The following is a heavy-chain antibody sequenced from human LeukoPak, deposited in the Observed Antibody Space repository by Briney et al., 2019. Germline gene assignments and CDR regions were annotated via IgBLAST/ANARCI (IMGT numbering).Heavy chain of an antibody. J-gene: IGHJ1*01. CDR3: AKGDSSGYYTYFQH. Sequence: GGSLRLSCAASGFTFSSYGMHWVRQAPGKGLEWVAVIWCDGSNKYYADSVKGRFTISRDNSKNTLYLQMNSLRAEDTAVYYCAKGDSSGYYTYFQHWGQGTLVTVSS. V-gene: IGHV3-33*06. D-gene: IGHD3-22*01. CDR2: IWCDGSNK. CDR1: GFTFSSYG.